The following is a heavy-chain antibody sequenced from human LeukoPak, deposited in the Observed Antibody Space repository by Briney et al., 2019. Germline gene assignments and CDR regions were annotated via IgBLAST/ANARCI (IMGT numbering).Heavy chain of an antibody. J-gene: IGHJ3*02. CDR2: ISSSGSTI. CDR3: AKDIYGSSHHDAFDI. CDR1: GFTFSSYE. V-gene: IGHV3-48*03. Sequence: GGSLRLSCAASGFTFSSYEMNWVRQAPGKGLEWVSYISSSGSTIYYADSVKGRFTISRDNAKNSLYLQMNSLRAEDTALYYCAKDIYGSSHHDAFDIWGQGTMVTVSS. D-gene: IGHD4-17*01.